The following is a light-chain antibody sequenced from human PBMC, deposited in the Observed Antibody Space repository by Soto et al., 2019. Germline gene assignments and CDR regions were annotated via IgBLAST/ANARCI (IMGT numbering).Light chain of an antibody. CDR2: AAS. Sequence: DIRISPSPSALSASVGYGVIIICRASQSISNHLNWYQQKPGKAPKLLIFAASSLQSGVPSRFSGSRSGPDFTLTISSLQPEDFATYYCQQSYSSPPTFGQGTKVDIK. CDR1: QSISNH. V-gene: IGKV1-39*01. J-gene: IGKJ1*01. CDR3: QQSYSSPPT.